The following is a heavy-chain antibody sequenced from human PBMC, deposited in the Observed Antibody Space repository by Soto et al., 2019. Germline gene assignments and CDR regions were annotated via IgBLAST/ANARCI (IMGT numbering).Heavy chain of an antibody. Sequence: ASVKVSCKASGYIFTGYHIHWVRQAPGRGLEWMGWINPNSGDTEYAQNFQGRVAMTRDTSFNLVYMEMSGLMSDDTAVYYCARDARGTRGFDEMDIWGQGTTVTVSS. CDR2: INPNSGDT. V-gene: IGHV1-2*02. D-gene: IGHD3-9*01. J-gene: IGHJ6*02. CDR1: GYIFTGYH. CDR3: ARDARGTRGFDEMDI.